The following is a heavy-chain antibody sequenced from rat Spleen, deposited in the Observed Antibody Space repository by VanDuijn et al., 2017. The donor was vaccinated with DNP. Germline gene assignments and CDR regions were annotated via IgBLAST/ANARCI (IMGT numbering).Heavy chain of an antibody. CDR2: ISYSGSD. CDR3: ARWNIGTSTLDY. Sequence: EVQLQESGPGLVKPSQSLSLSCSVTGDSISSPYWGWIRKFPGNKMQWTGHISYSGSDSYNPLLKSRLSISRDISKNQFFLQLNSVTTEDTATYYCARWNIGTSTLDYWGQGVMVTVSS. J-gene: IGHJ2*01. CDR1: GDSISSPY. D-gene: IGHD1-5*01. V-gene: IGHV3-1*01.